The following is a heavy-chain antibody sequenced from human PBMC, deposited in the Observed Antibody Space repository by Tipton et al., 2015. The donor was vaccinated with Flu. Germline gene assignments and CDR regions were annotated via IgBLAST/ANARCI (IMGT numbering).Heavy chain of an antibody. D-gene: IGHD2/OR15-2a*01. V-gene: IGHV4-39*07. CDR1: GGSISSTSHY. J-gene: IGHJ4*02. CDR3: ARISSFYFFFGN. CDR2: VYYTGDT. Sequence: TLSLTCTVSGGSISSTSHYWGWIRQPPGKGLEWIGSVYYTGDTFYNPSLRSRVSISLATSEKQFSLKVTSVTAADTAFYFCARISSFYFFFGNCGQGTLVTVSS.